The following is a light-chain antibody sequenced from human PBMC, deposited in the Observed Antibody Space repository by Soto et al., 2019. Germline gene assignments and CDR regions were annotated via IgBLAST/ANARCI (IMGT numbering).Light chain of an antibody. Sequence: EILMTQSPSTLSVSPGERATLSCRASQSVSRNLAWYQQKPGQAPRLLIYGASTRATGIPARCSGSGSGTEFTLTISSLPSEDFEVYYCQQYNNWPWTFGQGTKVDIK. CDR1: QSVSRN. V-gene: IGKV3-15*01. J-gene: IGKJ1*01. CDR2: GAS. CDR3: QQYNNWPWT.